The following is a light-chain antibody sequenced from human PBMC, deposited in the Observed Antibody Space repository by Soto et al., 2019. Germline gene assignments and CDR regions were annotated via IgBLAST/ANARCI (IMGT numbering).Light chain of an antibody. V-gene: IGKV3-15*01. CDR2: GAS. Sequence: EIVMTQSPVTLSVSPGERVTLSCRASQIVSNNLAWYQQKSGQAPRLLIYGASTRVTGIPARFSGSGSGTEFTLTISSLQSEDFAIYYCQQYNNWPPVTFGQGTRLDIK. CDR1: QIVSNN. CDR3: QQYNNWPPVT. J-gene: IGKJ5*01.